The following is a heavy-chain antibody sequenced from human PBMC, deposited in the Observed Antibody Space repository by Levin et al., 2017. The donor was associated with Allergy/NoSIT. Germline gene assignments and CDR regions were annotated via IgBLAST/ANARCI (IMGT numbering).Heavy chain of an antibody. D-gene: IGHD2-2*01. V-gene: IGHV1-2*02. CDR1: GYTFTGYY. J-gene: IGHJ6*02. CDR3: ARESGDIVVVPEDYGMDV. Sequence: GESLKISCKASGYTFTGYYMHWVRQAPGQGLEWMGWINPNSGGTNYAQKFQGRVTMTRDTSISTAYMELSRLRSDDTAVYYCARESGDIVVVPEDYGMDVWGQGTTVTVSS. CDR2: INPNSGGT.